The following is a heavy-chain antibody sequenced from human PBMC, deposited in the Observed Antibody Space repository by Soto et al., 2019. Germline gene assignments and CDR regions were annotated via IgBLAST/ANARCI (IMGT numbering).Heavy chain of an antibody. D-gene: IGHD3-3*01. CDR3: VASSRYYDFRSGYQGDFDY. Sequence: EVQLVESGGGLVPPGGSVRLSCAASGFIFKMYWMHWVRQSPGKGLEWVSSISSDISYIYYADSVKGRFTISRDNAKNSLYLQMSSLRAEDTAVYHCVASSRYYDFRSGYQGDFDYWGQGTLVTVSS. V-gene: IGHV3-21*01. CDR2: ISSDISYI. J-gene: IGHJ4*02. CDR1: GFIFKMYW.